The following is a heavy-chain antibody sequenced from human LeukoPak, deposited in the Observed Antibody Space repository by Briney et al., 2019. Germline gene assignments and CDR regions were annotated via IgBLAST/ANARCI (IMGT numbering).Heavy chain of an antibody. CDR3: ARDLKGDFPEDVLNI. V-gene: IGHV3-11*04. J-gene: IGHJ3*02. Sequence: KPGGSLRLSCAASGFIFSDYYMSWIRRAPGKGLEWDSYISTTGNTIYYADSVKGRFTISRDNAKKSLYLQMNSLRAEDTAVYYCARDLKGDFPEDVLNIWGQGTMVTVSS. CDR2: ISTTGNTI. D-gene: IGHD3-10*02. CDR1: GFIFSDYY.